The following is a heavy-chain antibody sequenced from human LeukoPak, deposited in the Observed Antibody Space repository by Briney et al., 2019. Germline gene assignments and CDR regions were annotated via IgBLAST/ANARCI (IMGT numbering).Heavy chain of an antibody. D-gene: IGHD2-2*01. CDR2: ISGSGGTT. Sequence: PGGSLRLSCAASGFTFSSYAMSWVRQAPGKGLEWVSAISGSGGTTYYADSVKGRFTISRDNSKNTLYLQMNSLRAEDTAVYYCARDPHCSSTSCIPDYWGQGTLVTVSS. J-gene: IGHJ4*02. V-gene: IGHV3-23*01. CDR1: GFTFSSYA. CDR3: ARDPHCSSTSCIPDY.